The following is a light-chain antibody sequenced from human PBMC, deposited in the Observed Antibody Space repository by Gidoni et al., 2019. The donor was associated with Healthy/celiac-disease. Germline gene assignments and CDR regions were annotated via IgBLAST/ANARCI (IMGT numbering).Light chain of an antibody. CDR2: DGS. Sequence: HSPLTQPASVSGSPVQSITISCTGTSSDVGGYNYVSWYQQHTGKAPKSIIYDGSNRPSGGANRFAGSKAGNTASLTISGLQAEDEADYYCSSYTSSSSYVFGTGTKVTVL. V-gene: IGLV2-14*01. CDR3: SSYTSSSSYV. J-gene: IGLJ1*01. CDR1: SSDVGGYNY.